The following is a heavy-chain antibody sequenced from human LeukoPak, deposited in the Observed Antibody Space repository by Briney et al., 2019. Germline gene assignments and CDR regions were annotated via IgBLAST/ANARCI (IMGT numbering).Heavy chain of an antibody. CDR2: IWYDGSNK. Sequence: GGSLRLSCAAPGFTFSSYDMHWVRQAPGKGLEWVAVIWYDGSNKYYADSVKGRFTISRDNSKNTLYLQMNSLRAEDTAVYYCAKDRSASAAAGLDYWGQGTLVTLSS. J-gene: IGHJ4*02. CDR1: GFTFSSYD. CDR3: AKDRSASAAAGLDY. D-gene: IGHD6-13*01. V-gene: IGHV3-33*06.